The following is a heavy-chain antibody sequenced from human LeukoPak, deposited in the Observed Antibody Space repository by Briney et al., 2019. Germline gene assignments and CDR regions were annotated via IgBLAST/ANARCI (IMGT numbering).Heavy chain of an antibody. Sequence: GGSLRLSCAASGLTLSNYAVTWVRQAPRKGLEWVSDISVSGTRTYYADSVGGRFTISRDNSKNTLFLQMDNLRAEDTALYYCATRSGYSPYWGQGTLVTVSS. D-gene: IGHD3-22*01. CDR2: ISVSGTRT. V-gene: IGHV3-23*01. CDR3: ATRSGYSPY. J-gene: IGHJ4*02. CDR1: GLTLSNYA.